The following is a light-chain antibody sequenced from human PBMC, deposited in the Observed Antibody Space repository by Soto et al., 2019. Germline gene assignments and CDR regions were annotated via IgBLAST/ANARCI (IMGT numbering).Light chain of an antibody. J-gene: IGKJ5*01. CDR2: DAS. V-gene: IGKV3-11*01. Sequence: EIVLTQSPATLSLSPGERATLSCMASQSVSSYLAWYQQKPGQAPRLLIYDASNRATGIPARFSGSGSGTDFTLTISSLEPEDFAVYYCQQRETFGQGTRLEIK. CDR1: QSVSSY. CDR3: QQRET.